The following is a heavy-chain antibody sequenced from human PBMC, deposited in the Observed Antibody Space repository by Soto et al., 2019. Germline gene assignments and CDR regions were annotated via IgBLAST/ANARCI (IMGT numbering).Heavy chain of an antibody. D-gene: IGHD3-16*01. Sequence: SDTLSLTCTVSGGSISSYYWSWIRQPPGKGLEWIGYIYYSGSTNYNPSLKSRVTISVDTSKNQFSLKLSSVTAADTAVYYCARAWGGHVEDYWGQGTLVTVSS. CDR1: GGSISSYY. CDR2: IYYSGST. J-gene: IGHJ4*02. CDR3: ARAWGGHVEDY. V-gene: IGHV4-59*07.